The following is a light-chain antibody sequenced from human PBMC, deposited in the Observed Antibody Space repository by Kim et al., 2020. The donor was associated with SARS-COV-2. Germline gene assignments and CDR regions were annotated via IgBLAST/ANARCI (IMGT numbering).Light chain of an antibody. CDR3: STWDDSLNGVV. CDR1: SSNIGSST. V-gene: IGLV1-44*01. Sequence: GQRVTISCSGRSSNIGSSTVDWYQQLPGTAPKLVIYNNDQRPSGGPDRFSGSKSGASASLAISGLHSEDEAVYYCSTWDDSLNGVVFGGGTQLTVL. J-gene: IGLJ2*01. CDR2: NND.